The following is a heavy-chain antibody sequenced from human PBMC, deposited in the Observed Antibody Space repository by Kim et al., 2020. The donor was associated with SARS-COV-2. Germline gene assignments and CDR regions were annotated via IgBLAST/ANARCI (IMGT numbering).Heavy chain of an antibody. J-gene: IGHJ3*02. Sequence: FQGRVTITADESTSTAYMELSSLRSEDTAVYYCAKFPYYDFWSGNDAFDIWGQGTMVTVSS. V-gene: IGHV1-69*01. CDR3: AKFPYYDFWSGNDAFDI. D-gene: IGHD3-3*01.